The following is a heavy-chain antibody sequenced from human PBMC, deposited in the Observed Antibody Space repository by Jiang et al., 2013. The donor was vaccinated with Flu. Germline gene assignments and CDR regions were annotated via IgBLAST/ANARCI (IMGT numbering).Heavy chain of an antibody. CDR1: GYSFTSYW. Sequence: GAEVKKPGESLRISCKGSGYSFTSYWISWVRQMPGEGLEWMGRIDPSDSYSNYSPSFQGHVNMSVDRSISTAYLQWRSLKASDTAMYYCARHNGASAHQRSLPGNNWFDPWGQGTLVTVSS. CDR3: ARHNGASAHQRSLPGNNWFDP. D-gene: IGHD1-1*01. CDR2: IDPSDSYS. V-gene: IGHV5-10-1*01. J-gene: IGHJ5*02.